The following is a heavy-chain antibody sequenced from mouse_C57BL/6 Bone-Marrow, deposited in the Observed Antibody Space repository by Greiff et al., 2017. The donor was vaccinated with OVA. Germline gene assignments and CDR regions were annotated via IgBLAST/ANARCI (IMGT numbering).Heavy chain of an antibody. D-gene: IGHD2-1*01. V-gene: IGHV1-15*01. CDR1: GYTFTDYE. J-gene: IGHJ2*01. CDR3: TRRRIYYGNYDY. Sequence: VQRVESGAELVRPGASVTLSCKASGYTFTDYEMHWVKQTPVHGLEWIGAIDPETGGTAYNQKFKGKAILTADKSSSTAYMELRSLTSEDSAVYYCTRRRIYYGNYDYWGQGTTLTVSS. CDR2: IDPETGGT.